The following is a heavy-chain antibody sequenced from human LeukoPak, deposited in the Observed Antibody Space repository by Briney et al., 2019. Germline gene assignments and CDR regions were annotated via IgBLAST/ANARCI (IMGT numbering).Heavy chain of an antibody. Sequence: GESLKISCKGSGYSFTSYWIGWVRQMPGKGLEWMGIIYPGDSDTRYSPSFQGQVAISADKSISTAYLQWSSPKASDTAMYYCARSSDCSSTSCYFDYWGQGTLVTVSS. V-gene: IGHV5-51*01. D-gene: IGHD2-2*01. J-gene: IGHJ4*02. CDR1: GYSFTSYW. CDR3: ARSSDCSSTSCYFDY. CDR2: IYPGDSDT.